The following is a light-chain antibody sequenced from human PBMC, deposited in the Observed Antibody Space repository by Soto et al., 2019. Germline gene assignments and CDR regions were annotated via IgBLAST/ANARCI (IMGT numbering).Light chain of an antibody. CDR3: AAWDDSLTDYV. J-gene: IGLJ1*01. V-gene: IGLV1-44*01. Sequence: QPVRTQAPSASENPVQRVTISCSGGSSNIGRNTVNWYQQLPGTAPKLLIYSNNRRPSGVPDRFSGSKSGTSASLAISGLQSEDEADYYCAAWDDSLTDYVFGTGTKVTVL. CDR2: SNN. CDR1: SSNIGRNT.